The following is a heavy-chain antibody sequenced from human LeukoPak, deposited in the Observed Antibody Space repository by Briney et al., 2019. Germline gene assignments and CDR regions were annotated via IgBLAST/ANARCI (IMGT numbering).Heavy chain of an antibody. CDR3: ARDDCTNGVCSYYFDY. CDR1: GFTSSSYA. D-gene: IGHD2-8*01. V-gene: IGHV3-30*01. Sequence: GGSLRLSCAASGFTSSSYAMHWVRQAPGKGLEWVAVISYDGSNKYYADSVKGRFTISRDNSENTLYLQMNSLRAEDTAVYYCARDDCTNGVCSYYFDYWGQGTLVTVSS. J-gene: IGHJ4*02. CDR2: ISYDGSNK.